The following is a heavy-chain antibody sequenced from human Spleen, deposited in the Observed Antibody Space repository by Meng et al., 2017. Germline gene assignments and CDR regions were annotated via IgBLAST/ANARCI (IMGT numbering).Heavy chain of an antibody. D-gene: IGHD6-13*01. CDR3: ARVRGAAGDY. Sequence: GESLKISCAASGFTFSDYYMSWIRQAPGKGLEGISYISSSGSTIYYADSVKGRFTISRDRAKNSLYLQMNTLRAEDTDVYYCARVRGAAGDYWGQGTLVTVSS. J-gene: IGHJ4*02. CDR1: GFTFSDYY. V-gene: IGHV3-11*01. CDR2: ISSSGSTI.